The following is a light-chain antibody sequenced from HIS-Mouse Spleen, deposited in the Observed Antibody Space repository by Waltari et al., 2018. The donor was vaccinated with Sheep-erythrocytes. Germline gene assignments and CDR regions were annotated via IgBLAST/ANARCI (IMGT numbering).Light chain of an antibody. J-gene: IGLJ2*01. V-gene: IGLV2-11*01. CDR2: DVS. Sequence: QSALTQPRSVSGSPGQSVTISCTGTSSDVGGYNYVSWYQQHPGKAPKLMIYDVSKRPSGVPDRFSGSKSGNTATLTIRRVEAGDEADYYCQVWKVFSGGTKLTVL. CDR1: SSDVGGYNY. CDR3: QVWKV.